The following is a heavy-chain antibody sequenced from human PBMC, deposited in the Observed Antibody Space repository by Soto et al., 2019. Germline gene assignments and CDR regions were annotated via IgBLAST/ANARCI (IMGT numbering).Heavy chain of an antibody. J-gene: IGHJ6*02. CDR2: IIPIFGTA. CDR1: GGTFSSYA. V-gene: IGHV1-69*06. D-gene: IGHD2-21*02. CDR3: ARGEGAYWGGDCSYYSYGRDV. Sequence: QVQLVQSGAEVKKPGSSVKVSCKASGGTFSSYAISWVRQAPGQGLEWMGGIIPIFGTANYAQKFQGRVTIPGDKSTRTADGGLGGLRCGDTAVYSGARGEGAYWGGDCSYYSYGRDVGGQGTTVTVSS.